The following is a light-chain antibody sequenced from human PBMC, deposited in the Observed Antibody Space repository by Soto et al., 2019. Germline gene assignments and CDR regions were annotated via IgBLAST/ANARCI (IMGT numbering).Light chain of an antibody. CDR3: LHANSYPWT. J-gene: IGKJ1*01. Sequence: DIQMTQSPSAMSVSVGDRVTSTCRARQGIRTHLSWFQQKQGKVPKRLIFSASSVQSGVPSRFSGRGSGTEVNLTICNLEPDEVATYYCLHANSYPWTCGQATKVQF. CDR1: QGIRTH. V-gene: IGKV1-17*03. CDR2: SAS.